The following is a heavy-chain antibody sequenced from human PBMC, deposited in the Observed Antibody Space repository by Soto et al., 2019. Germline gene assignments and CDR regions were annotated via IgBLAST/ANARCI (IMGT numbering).Heavy chain of an antibody. J-gene: IGHJ6*02. CDR3: ARERGSSGWYYYYYGMDV. D-gene: IGHD6-19*01. CDR2: ISAYNGNT. Sequence: EASVKVSCKASGYTFTSYGISWVRQAPGQGLEWMGWISAYNGNTNYAQKLQGRVTMTTDTSTSTAYMELRSLRSDDTAVYYCARERGSSGWYYYYYGMDVWGQGTTVTVSS. CDR1: GYTFTSYG. V-gene: IGHV1-18*01.